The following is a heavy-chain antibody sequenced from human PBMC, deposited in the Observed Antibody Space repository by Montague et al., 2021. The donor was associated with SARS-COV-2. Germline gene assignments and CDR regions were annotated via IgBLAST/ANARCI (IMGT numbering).Heavy chain of an antibody. D-gene: IGHD6-13*01. CDR1: GASVSSINW. V-gene: IGHV4-4*02. J-gene: IGHJ4*02. CDR3: ASHPVFQQLYS. Sequence: SETLSLTCAVSGASVSSINWWSWVRQPPGRGLEWIAEIHHTGITNFNPSLRCRVSISLDSSKNQLSLTLISVTAADTAIYYCASHPVFQQLYSWGQGTLVSVSS. CDR2: IHHTGIT.